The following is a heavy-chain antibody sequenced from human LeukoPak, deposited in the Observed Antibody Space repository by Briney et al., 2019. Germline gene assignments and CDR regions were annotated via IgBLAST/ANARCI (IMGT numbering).Heavy chain of an antibody. J-gene: IGHJ6*03. Sequence: ASVKVSCKASGYTFTGYYMHWVRQAPGQGIEWMGRINPNSGGTNYAQKFQGRVTMTRDTSISTAYMELSSLRSEDTAVYYCARELEWLLYSHYYYYMDVWGKGTTVTVSS. CDR3: ARELEWLLYSHYYYYMDV. V-gene: IGHV1-2*06. CDR2: INPNSGGT. CDR1: GYTFTGYY. D-gene: IGHD3-3*01.